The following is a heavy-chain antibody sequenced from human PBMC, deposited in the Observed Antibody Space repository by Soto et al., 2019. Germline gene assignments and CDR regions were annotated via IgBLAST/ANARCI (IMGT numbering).Heavy chain of an antibody. CDR3: SRQASDFWSGKPQYYMDV. CDR1: GFTFSGSA. V-gene: IGHV3-73*01. CDR2: IRSKANNYAT. J-gene: IGHJ6*03. D-gene: IGHD3-3*01. Sequence: EVQLVESGGGLVQPGGSLKLSCAASGFTFSGSAMHWVRQASGKGLEWVGRIRSKANNYATAYGASVKGRFTISIDDSKNTAYLQMNSLKTEDTAVYYCSRQASDFWSGKPQYYMDVWGKGTPVTVSS.